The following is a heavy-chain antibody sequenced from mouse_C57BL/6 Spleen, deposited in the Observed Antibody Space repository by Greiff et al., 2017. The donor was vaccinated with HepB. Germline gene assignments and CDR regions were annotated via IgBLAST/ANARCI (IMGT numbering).Heavy chain of an antibody. CDR3: ARITTVVATEGFDY. D-gene: IGHD1-1*01. CDR1: GYTFTSYW. CDR2: IYPGSGST. J-gene: IGHJ2*01. V-gene: IGHV1-55*01. Sequence: QVQLQQPGAELVKPGASVKMSCKASGYTFTSYWITWVKQRPGQGLEWIGDIYPGSGSTNYNEKFKSKATLTVDTSSSTAYMQLSSLTSEDSAVYYCARITTVVATEGFDYWGQGTTLTVSS.